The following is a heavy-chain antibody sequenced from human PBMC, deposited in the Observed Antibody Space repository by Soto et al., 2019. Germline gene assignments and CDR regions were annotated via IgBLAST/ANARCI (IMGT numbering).Heavy chain of an antibody. Sequence: QVQLVESGGGVVQPGRSLRLSCAASGFTFSSYAMHWVRQAPGKGLEWVAVISYDGSNKYYADSVKGRFTISRDNSKNRLYLQMNSLRAEDTAVYYCARDPGYCSGGSCSHENCFDYWGQGTLVTVSS. CDR2: ISYDGSNK. CDR3: ARDPGYCSGGSCSHENCFDY. V-gene: IGHV3-30-3*01. J-gene: IGHJ4*02. D-gene: IGHD2-15*01. CDR1: GFTFSSYA.